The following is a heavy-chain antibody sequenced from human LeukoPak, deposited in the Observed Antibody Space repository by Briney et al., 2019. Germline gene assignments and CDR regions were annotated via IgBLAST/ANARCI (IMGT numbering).Heavy chain of an antibody. CDR2: ISSSSSYI. V-gene: IGHV3-21*01. CDR1: GFMFSSYS. D-gene: IGHD2-15*01. CDR3: ARDCSGGSCYLYGMDV. J-gene: IGHJ6*02. Sequence: PGGSLRLSCAAPGFMFSSYSMNWVRQAPGKGLEWVSSISSSSSYIYYADSVKGRFTISRDNAKNSLYLQMNSLRAEDTAVYYCARDCSGGSCYLYGMDVWGQGTTVTVSS.